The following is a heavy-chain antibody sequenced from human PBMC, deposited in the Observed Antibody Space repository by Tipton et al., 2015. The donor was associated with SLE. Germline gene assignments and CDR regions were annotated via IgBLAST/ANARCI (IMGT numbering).Heavy chain of an antibody. D-gene: IGHD4-23*01. CDR3: VKGDYGGNSGNAFDI. CDR2: ISSNGGST. J-gene: IGHJ3*02. CDR1: GSTFSSYA. Sequence: GSLRLSCSASGSTFSSYAMHWVRQAPGKGLEYVSAISSNGGSTYYADSVKGRFTISRDNSKNTLYLQMSSLRAEDTAVYYCVKGDYGGNSGNAFDIWGQGTMVTVSS. V-gene: IGHV3-64D*08.